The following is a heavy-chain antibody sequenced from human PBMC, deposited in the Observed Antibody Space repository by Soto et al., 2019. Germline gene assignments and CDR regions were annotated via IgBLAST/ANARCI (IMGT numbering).Heavy chain of an antibody. V-gene: IGHV4-34*01. CDR1: GGSFSGYY. D-gene: IGHD2-2*01. CDR2: INHSGST. CDR3: ARGSGIVVVPAAIHGPLNAFDI. Sequence: QVQLQQWGAGLLKPSETLSLTCAVYGGSFSGYYWSWIRQPPGKGLEWIGEINHSGSTNYNPSLKSRVTISVDTSKNQFSLKLSSVTAADTAVYYCARGSGIVVVPAAIHGPLNAFDIWGQGTMVTVSS. J-gene: IGHJ3*02.